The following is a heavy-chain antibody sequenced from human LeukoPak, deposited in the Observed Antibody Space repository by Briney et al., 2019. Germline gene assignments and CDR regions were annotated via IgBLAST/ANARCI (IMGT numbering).Heavy chain of an antibody. CDR1: GYTLTELS. J-gene: IGHJ4*02. CDR2: FDPEDGET. Sequence: ASVKVSCKVSGYTLTELSMHWVRQAPGKGLERRGGFDPEDGETIYAQKFQGRVTMTEDTSTDTAYMELSSLRSEDTAVYYCATGLVGLYGDYVGYWGQGTLVTVSS. CDR3: ATGLVGLYGDYVGY. V-gene: IGHV1-24*01. D-gene: IGHD4-17*01.